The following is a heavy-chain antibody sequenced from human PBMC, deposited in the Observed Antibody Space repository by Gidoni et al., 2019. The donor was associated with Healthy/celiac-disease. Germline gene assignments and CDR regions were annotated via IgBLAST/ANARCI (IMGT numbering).Heavy chain of an antibody. V-gene: IGHV3-30*18. J-gene: IGHJ6*02. D-gene: IGHD3-10*01. CDR1: GFTFSSYG. CDR2: ISYDGCNI. CDR3: AKDLLWFGELSSGDYYYYGMDV. Sequence: QVQLVESGGGVVQPGRSLRVPCAAAGFTFSSYGMHWVRQDAGKGLGWVAVISYDGCNIYYADSVKCLFTISRDNSTNTLYLQLTSLRAEDTAVYYCAKDLLWFGELSSGDYYYYGMDVWGQGTTVTVSS.